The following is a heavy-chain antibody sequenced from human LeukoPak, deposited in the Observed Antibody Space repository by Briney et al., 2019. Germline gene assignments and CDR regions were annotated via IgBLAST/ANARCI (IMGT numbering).Heavy chain of an antibody. J-gene: IGHJ4*02. CDR1: GGSISSSSYY. Sequence: SETLSLTCTVSGGSISSSSYYWGWIRQPPGKGLEWIGSIYYSGSTYYNPSLKSRVTISVDTSKNLFSLKLSSVTAADTAVYYCASGDTIFGVVMIFWGQGTLVTVSS. CDR3: ASGDTIFGVVMIF. CDR2: IYYSGST. D-gene: IGHD3-3*01. V-gene: IGHV4-39*07.